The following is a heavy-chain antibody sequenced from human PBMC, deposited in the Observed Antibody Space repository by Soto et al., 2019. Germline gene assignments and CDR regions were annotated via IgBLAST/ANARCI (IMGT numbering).Heavy chain of an antibody. CDR3: ARDRMGRGDFDN. J-gene: IGHJ4*02. CDR2: IYYSGST. V-gene: IGHV4-31*03. D-gene: IGHD3-10*01. CDR1: GGSISSGGYY. Sequence: SETLSLTCTVSGGSISSGGYYWSWIRQHPGKVLEWIVYIYYSGSTYYNPSLKSRVTISLDTSNNQFSLKLSSVTSSYTSVYYWARDRMGRGDFDNWGQGTLVTVSS.